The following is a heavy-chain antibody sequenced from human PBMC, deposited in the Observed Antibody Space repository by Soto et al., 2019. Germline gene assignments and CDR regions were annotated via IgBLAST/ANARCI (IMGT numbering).Heavy chain of an antibody. D-gene: IGHD1-7*01. V-gene: IGHV4-34*01. CDR1: GQSFSGHS. CDR2: INESGST. CDR3: ARGSGIVELPGELEGVNYDY. Sequence: QVQLQQWGAGLVKPSETLSLSCAVYGQSFSGHSWAWIRQPPGKGLEWIGEINESGSTYYNPSLKSRVSNSTDSSIIQLPLNLSYVSAAETGAYFCARGSGIVELPGELEGVNYDYWGQGTLVNGSS. J-gene: IGHJ4*02.